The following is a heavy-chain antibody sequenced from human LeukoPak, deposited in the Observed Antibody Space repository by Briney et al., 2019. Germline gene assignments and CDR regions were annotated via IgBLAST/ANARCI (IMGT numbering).Heavy chain of an antibody. CDR2: IKPDGRDT. CDR1: GFTFNRCW. CDR3: TSWGDTTAEYFQR. J-gene: IGHJ1*01. D-gene: IGHD2-21*02. Sequence: TGGSLRLSCVVSGFTFNRCWMNWVRQAPGKGLEWVAHIKPDGRDTYYVDSVKGRFTISRDNAQNSMYLQMNSLRVEDTAVYYCTSWGDTTAEYFQRWGQGTLVTVSS. V-gene: IGHV3-7*01.